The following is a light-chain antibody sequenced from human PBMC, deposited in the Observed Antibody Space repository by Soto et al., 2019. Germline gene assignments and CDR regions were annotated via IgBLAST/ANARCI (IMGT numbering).Light chain of an antibody. Sequence: EIVLTQSPGTLSLSPGERATLSCRASQSVSSSYFAWYQQKPGQAPRLLIYGASIRATGIPDRFSGSGPGTDFTLTISRLEPEAFAVYYCQQYGCSPVTFGQGTKVEIK. CDR1: QSVSSSY. V-gene: IGKV3-20*01. CDR3: QQYGCSPVT. CDR2: GAS. J-gene: IGKJ1*01.